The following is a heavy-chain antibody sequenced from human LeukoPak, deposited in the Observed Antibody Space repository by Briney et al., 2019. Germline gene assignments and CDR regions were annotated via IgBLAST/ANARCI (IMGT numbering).Heavy chain of an antibody. D-gene: IGHD3-22*01. CDR1: GGSFSGYY. CDR3: ARGPYYYDSSGYQLGYFDL. Sequence: SETLSLTCAVYGGSFSGYYWSWIRQPPGKGLEWIGEINHSGSTNYNPSLKSRVTISVDTSKNQFSLKLSSVTAADTAVYYCARGPYYYDSSGYQLGYFDLWGRGTLVTVSS. V-gene: IGHV4-34*01. J-gene: IGHJ2*01. CDR2: INHSGST.